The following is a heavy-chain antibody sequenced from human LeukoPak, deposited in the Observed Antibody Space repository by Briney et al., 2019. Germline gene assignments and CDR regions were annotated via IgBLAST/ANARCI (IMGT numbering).Heavy chain of an antibody. CDR2: ISYDGSNK. V-gene: IGHV3-30-3*01. D-gene: IGHD6-19*01. J-gene: IGHJ4*02. CDR3: ASGKSSGTQEN. Sequence: GGSLRLSCAASGFTFSSYAMHWVRQAPGKGLEWVAVISYDGSNKHYADSVKGRFTISRDNSKNTLYLQMNSLRAEDTAVYYCASGKSSGTQENWGQGTLVTVSS. CDR1: GFTFSSYA.